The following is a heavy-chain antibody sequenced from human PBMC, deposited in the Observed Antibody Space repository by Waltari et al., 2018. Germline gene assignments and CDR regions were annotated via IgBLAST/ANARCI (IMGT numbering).Heavy chain of an antibody. V-gene: IGHV3-21*01. CDR1: GFTFSSYS. CDR2: ISSSSSYI. J-gene: IGHJ4*02. Sequence: EVQLVESGGGLVKPGGSLRLSCAASGFTFSSYSMNWVRQAPGKGLEWVSSISSSSSYIYYADSVKGRFTISRDNAKNSLYLQMNSLRAEDTAVYYCAREIPITMVQGATEGYWGQGTLVTVSS. CDR3: AREIPITMVQGATEGY. D-gene: IGHD3-10*01.